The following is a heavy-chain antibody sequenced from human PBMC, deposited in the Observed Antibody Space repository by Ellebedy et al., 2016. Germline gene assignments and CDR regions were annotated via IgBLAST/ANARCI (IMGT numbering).Heavy chain of an antibody. Sequence: GGSLRLSXAASGFTFSDYYMSWIRQAPGKGLEWVSYISSSSSYTNYADSVKGRFTISRDNAKNSLYLQMNSLRAEDTAVYYCAKTPVGSGPPDAFDIWGQGTMVTVSS. CDR3: AKTPVGSGPPDAFDI. V-gene: IGHV3-11*03. D-gene: IGHD2-15*01. CDR2: ISSSSSYT. J-gene: IGHJ3*02. CDR1: GFTFSDYY.